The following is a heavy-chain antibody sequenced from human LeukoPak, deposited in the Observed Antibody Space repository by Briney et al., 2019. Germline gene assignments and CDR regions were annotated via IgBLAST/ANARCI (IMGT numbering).Heavy chain of an antibody. CDR3: ARVSSTVVTPVYFDY. D-gene: IGHD4-23*01. CDR1: GGSISSSNW. J-gene: IGHJ4*02. V-gene: IGHV4-4*02. CDR2: IYHSGST. Sequence: SGTLSLTCAVSGGSISSSNWWSWVRQPPGKGLEWIGEIYHSGSTNYNPSLKSRVTISVDKSKNQFSLKLSSVTAADTAVYYCARVSSTVVTPVYFDYWGQGTLVTVSS.